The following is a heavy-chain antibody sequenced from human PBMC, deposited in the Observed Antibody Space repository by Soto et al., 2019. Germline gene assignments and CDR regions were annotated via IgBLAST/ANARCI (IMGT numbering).Heavy chain of an antibody. D-gene: IGHD3-22*01. CDR2: IIPIFGTA. J-gene: IGHJ2*01. CDR3: ASATRQDYDNSGYYYPDWYFDL. V-gene: IGHV1-69*13. Sequence: SVKVSCKASGGTFNNYTFSWVRQAPGQGLEWMGGIIPIFGTANYAQNLQVRLTITADESTSTAYMELSSLRSEDTAMYYCASATRQDYDNSGYYYPDWYFDLWGPGTLVTVSS. CDR1: GGTFNNYT.